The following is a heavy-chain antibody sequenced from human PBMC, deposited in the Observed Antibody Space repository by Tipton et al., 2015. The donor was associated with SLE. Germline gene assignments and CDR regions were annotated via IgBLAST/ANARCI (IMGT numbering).Heavy chain of an antibody. V-gene: IGHV4-39*07. J-gene: IGHJ4*02. Sequence: LRLSCTVSGGSISSSSYYWGWIRQPPGKGLEWIGSIYYSGSTYYNPSLKGRVTISVDTSKNQFSLKLSSVTAADTAVYYCARGDAGRPDYWGQGTLVTVSS. CDR3: ARGDAGRPDY. CDR1: GGSISSSSYY. D-gene: IGHD3-10*01. CDR2: IYYSGST.